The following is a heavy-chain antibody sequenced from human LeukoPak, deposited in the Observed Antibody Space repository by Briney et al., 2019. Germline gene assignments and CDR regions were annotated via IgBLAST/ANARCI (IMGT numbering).Heavy chain of an antibody. CDR3: ARQGRYSSSWRHIDY. Sequence: ESLRLSCAASGFTFTTYWMSWLRQPPGKGLEWIGRIYYSGSTYYNPSLKSRVTISVDTSKNQFSLKLSSVTAADTAVYYCARQGRYSSSWRHIDYWGQGTLVTVSS. V-gene: IGHV4-39*01. D-gene: IGHD6-13*01. J-gene: IGHJ4*02. CDR1: GFTFTTYW. CDR2: IYYSGST.